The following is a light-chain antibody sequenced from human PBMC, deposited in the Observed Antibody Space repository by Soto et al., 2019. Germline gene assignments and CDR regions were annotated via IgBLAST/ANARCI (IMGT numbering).Light chain of an antibody. CDR3: SSYGANSYDV. CDR1: SSDVGLYDY. J-gene: IGLJ1*01. V-gene: IGLV2-8*01. CDR2: EVT. Sequence: QSVMTQPPSASGCPGQSVTISCTGTSSDVGLYDYVSWYQQHPGKVPKLLIYEVTQRPSGVPDRFSGSKSGNTASLTVSGLQAEDETDYYFSSYGANSYDVFATATKVNVL.